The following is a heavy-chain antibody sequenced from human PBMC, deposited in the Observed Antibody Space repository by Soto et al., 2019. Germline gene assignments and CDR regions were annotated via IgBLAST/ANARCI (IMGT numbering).Heavy chain of an antibody. V-gene: IGHV3-23*01. D-gene: IGHD6-19*01. J-gene: IGHJ4*02. CDR1: GFTFSTYD. CDR3: AKDPATIAVAGTFDY. CDR2: ISGSGGST. Sequence: EVQLLESGGGLVQPGGSLRLSCAASGFTFSTYDMSWVRQAPGKGLEWVSIISGSGGSTYYADTVKGRFTISIDNSKNALYLQMNSVRAEDTAVYYCAKDPATIAVAGTFDYWGQGTLVIVSS.